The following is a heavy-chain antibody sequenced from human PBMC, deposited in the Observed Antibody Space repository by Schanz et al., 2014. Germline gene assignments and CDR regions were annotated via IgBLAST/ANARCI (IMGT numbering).Heavy chain of an antibody. J-gene: IGHJ4*02. V-gene: IGHV3-23*04. CDR2: MNESHSTI. Sequence: EVQLVESGGGLVQPGGSLRFSCTASGFTFSSYSMNWVRQAPGKGLEWVSAMNESHSTIYYADSVRGRFTISRDNAENTLFLQMNSLRAEDTAVYYCARDHTTESYYSAGPPIDYWGQGTLLTVSS. D-gene: IGHD1-26*01. CDR1: GFTFSSYS. CDR3: ARDHTTESYYSAGPPIDY.